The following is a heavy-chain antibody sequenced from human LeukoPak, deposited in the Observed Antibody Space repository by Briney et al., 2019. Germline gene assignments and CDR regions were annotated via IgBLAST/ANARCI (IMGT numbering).Heavy chain of an antibody. D-gene: IGHD6-19*01. CDR3: AREKQSSGWYVPNYFDY. CDR1: GGPISSYY. V-gene: IGHV4-4*07. CDR2: IYTSGST. Sequence: PSETLSLTCTVSGGPISSYYWSWIRQPAGKGLEWIGRIYTSGSTNYNPSLKSRVTMSVDTSKNQFSLKLSSVTAADTAVYYCAREKQSSGWYVPNYFDYWAREPWSPSPQ. J-gene: IGHJ4*02.